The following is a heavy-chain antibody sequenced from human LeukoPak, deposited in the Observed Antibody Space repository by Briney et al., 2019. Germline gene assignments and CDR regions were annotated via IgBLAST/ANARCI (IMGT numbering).Heavy chain of an antibody. Sequence: PSETLSLTCAVYGGSFSGYYWSWIRQPPGKGLEWIGEINHSGSINYNPSLKSRVTISVDTSKNQFSLKLSSVTAADTAVYYCARGRIAAARNFDYWGQGTLVTVSS. J-gene: IGHJ4*02. D-gene: IGHD6-13*01. V-gene: IGHV4-34*01. CDR2: INHSGSI. CDR1: GGSFSGYY. CDR3: ARGRIAAARNFDY.